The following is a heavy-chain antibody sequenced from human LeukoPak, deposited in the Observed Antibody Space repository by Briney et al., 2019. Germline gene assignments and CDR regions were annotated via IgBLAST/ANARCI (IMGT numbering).Heavy chain of an antibody. CDR1: GYTFTGYY. J-gene: IGHJ6*03. D-gene: IGHD3-10*01. V-gene: IGHV1-2*02. CDR3: ASGMVRGVIPYYYYMDV. Sequence: ASVKVSCKASGYTFTGYYMHWVRQAPGQGLEWMGWINPNSGGTNYAQKFQGRVTMTRDTSISTAYMELSRLRSDDTAVYYCASGMVRGVIPYYYYMDVWGKGTMVTISS. CDR2: INPNSGGT.